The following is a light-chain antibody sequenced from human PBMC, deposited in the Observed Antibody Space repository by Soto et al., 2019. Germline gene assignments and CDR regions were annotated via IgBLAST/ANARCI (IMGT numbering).Light chain of an antibody. CDR3: QQYGSSHPWT. J-gene: IGKJ1*01. Sequence: EIVLTQSPGTLSLSPGERATLSCRASQSVSSSYLAWYQQKPGQAPRLLIYGASSRATGIPDRFSGSGSGTDFTLTISRLEPEDFAVYYRQQYGSSHPWTFGQGTKVEIK. CDR1: QSVSSSY. V-gene: IGKV3-20*01. CDR2: GAS.